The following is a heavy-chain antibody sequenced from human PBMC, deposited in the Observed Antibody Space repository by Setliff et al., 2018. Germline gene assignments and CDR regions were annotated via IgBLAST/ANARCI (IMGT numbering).Heavy chain of an antibody. CDR2: IYPGDSDT. D-gene: IGHD3-16*01. Sequence: GESLKISCKGSGYSFTSYWIGWVRQMPGKGLEWMGIIYPGDSDTRYSPSFQGQVTISRDNAKNSLYLQMNSLRAEDTAVYYCARDGGEYWGQGTLVTVSS. V-gene: IGHV5-51*01. CDR1: GYSFTSYW. CDR3: ARDGGEY. J-gene: IGHJ4*02.